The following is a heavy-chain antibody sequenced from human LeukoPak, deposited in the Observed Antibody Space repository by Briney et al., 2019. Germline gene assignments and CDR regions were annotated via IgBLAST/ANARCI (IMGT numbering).Heavy chain of an antibody. CDR2: IRDSGET. D-gene: IGHD4-17*01. Sequence: PEGSLRLSCAGSGFSVSNYYMSWVRQAPGKGLEWVSLIRDSGETFYADSVKGRFTISRDNSKNTMYLQMNRLRVEDTAVYFCARDRAVTQDWVEFDPWGQGTLVTVSS. J-gene: IGHJ5*02. V-gene: IGHV3-66*03. CDR3: ARDRAVTQDWVEFDP. CDR1: GFSVSNYY.